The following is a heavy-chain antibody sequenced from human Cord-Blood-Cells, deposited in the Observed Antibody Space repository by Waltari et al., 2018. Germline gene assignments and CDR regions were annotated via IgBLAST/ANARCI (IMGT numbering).Heavy chain of an antibody. Sequence: QVQLQQWGAGLLKPPETLSLTCAVYGGSFSGYYWSWLRQPPGKGLEWIGEINHSGSTNYHPSLKSRVTISVDTSKNQVSLKLSSVTAADTAVYYCARVRHGFYFDYWGQGTLVTVSS. CDR3: ARVRHGFYFDY. CDR2: INHSGST. CDR1: GGSFSGYY. J-gene: IGHJ4*02. V-gene: IGHV4-34*01.